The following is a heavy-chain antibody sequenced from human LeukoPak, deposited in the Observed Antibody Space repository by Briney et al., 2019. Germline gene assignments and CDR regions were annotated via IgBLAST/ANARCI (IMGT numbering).Heavy chain of an antibody. CDR3: GRDATTVVSGYYYYYMDV. CDR1: GYTFTGYY. D-gene: IGHD4-23*01. V-gene: IGHV1-2*02. J-gene: IGHJ6*03. CDR2: INPNSGGT. Sequence: ASVKVSCKASGYTFTGYYMHWVRQAPGQGLEWMGWINPNSGGTNYAQKFKGRVTITRDTSISTAYMELSRLRADDTAVYYWGRDATTVVSGYYYYYMDVRGKGTTVTVSS.